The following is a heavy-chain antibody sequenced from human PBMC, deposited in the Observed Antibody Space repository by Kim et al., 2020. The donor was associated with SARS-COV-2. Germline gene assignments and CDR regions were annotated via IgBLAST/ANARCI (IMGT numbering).Heavy chain of an antibody. Sequence: SETLSLTCAVSGGSISSSNWRSWVRQPPGKGLEWIGEIYHSGSTNYNPSLKSRVTISVDKSKNQFSLKLSSVTAADTAVYYCPRGNDYGDYRGGYYFAYGGRGALVTVSS. CDR3: PRGNDYGDYRGGYYFAY. CDR1: GGSISSSNW. J-gene: IGHJ4*02. CDR2: IYHSGST. V-gene: IGHV4-4*02. D-gene: IGHD4-17*01.